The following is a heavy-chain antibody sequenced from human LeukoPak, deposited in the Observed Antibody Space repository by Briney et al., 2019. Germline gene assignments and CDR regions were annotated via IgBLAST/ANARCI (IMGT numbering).Heavy chain of an antibody. V-gene: IGHV1-8*01. J-gene: IGHJ3*02. Sequence: ASVKVSCKASGYTFTSYDINWVRQATGQGLEWMGWMNPNSGNTGYAQKFQGRVTMTTNTSISTAYMGLSSLRSEETAVYYCARLPRCYCGGDCYQDAFDIWGQGTMVTVSS. CDR1: GYTFTSYD. CDR2: MNPNSGNT. CDR3: ARLPRCYCGGDCYQDAFDI. D-gene: IGHD2-21*02.